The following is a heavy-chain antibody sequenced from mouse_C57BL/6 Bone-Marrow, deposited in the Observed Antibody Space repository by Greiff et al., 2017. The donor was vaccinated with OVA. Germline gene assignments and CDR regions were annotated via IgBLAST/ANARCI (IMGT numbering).Heavy chain of an antibody. CDR1: GFSFNTYA. V-gene: IGHV10-1*01. CDR3: VRQDYDYSFDY. CDR2: IRSKSNNYAT. J-gene: IGHJ2*01. D-gene: IGHD2-4*01. Sequence: EVKVEESGGGLVQPKGSLKLSCAASGFSFNTYAMNWVRQAPGKGLEWVARIRSKSNNYATYYADSVKDRFTISRDDSESMLYLQMNNLKTEDTAMYYCVRQDYDYSFDYWGQGTTLTVSS.